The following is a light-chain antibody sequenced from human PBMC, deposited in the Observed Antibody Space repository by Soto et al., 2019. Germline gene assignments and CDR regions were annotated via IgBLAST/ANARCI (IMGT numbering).Light chain of an antibody. Sequence: DIQMTQSASILSASVGDRVTITYRASQSISSWLAWYQQKPGKAPNLLIYKASSLESGVPSRFSGSGSGTEFTLTISSLQPDDFATYYCQQYNSYWTFGQGTKVEIK. V-gene: IGKV1-5*03. CDR3: QQYNSYWT. CDR2: KAS. J-gene: IGKJ1*01. CDR1: QSISSW.